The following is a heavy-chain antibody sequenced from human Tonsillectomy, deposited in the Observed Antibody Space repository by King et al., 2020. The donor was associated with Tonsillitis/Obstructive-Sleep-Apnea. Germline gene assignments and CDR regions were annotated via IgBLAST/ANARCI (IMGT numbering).Heavy chain of an antibody. J-gene: IGHJ4*02. CDR2: ISSDGNNK. CDR1: GFMFSNYG. V-gene: IGHV3-30*18. Sequence: VQLVESGGGVVQPGRSLRLSCAASGFMFSNYGMHWVRQAPGKGLEWVAVISSDGNNKYYGDSVKGRFTFSRDKSKNTLYLRMNSLRVEDTAVYYCAKHSGAEWEPYYFDYWGQGTLVTVSS. CDR3: AKHSGAEWEPYYFDY. D-gene: IGHD1-26*01.